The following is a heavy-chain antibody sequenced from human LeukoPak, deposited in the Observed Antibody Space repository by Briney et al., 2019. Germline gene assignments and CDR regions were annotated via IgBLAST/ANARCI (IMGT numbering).Heavy chain of an antibody. D-gene: IGHD6-19*01. Sequence: PGRSLRLSCAASGFTFSSYGMHWVRQAPGKGLEWVAVISYDGSNKYYADSVKGRFTISRDNSKNTLYLQMNSLRAEDTAVYYCARDIAVAGMGFDYWGQGTLVTVSS. V-gene: IGHV3-30*03. CDR3: ARDIAVAGMGFDY. CDR1: GFTFSSYG. CDR2: ISYDGSNK. J-gene: IGHJ4*02.